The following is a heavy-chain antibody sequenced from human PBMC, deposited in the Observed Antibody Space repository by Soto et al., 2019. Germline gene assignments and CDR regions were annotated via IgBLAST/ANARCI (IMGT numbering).Heavy chain of an antibody. J-gene: IGHJ6*02. CDR1: GFTCSTYG. D-gene: IGHD1-1*01. CDR3: ADDPAWVAEVPPLGYGMDV. V-gene: IGHV3-30*18. CDR2: ISYDGSNK. Sequence: QVQLVESGGGVVQPGRSLRLSCAASGFTCSTYGMHWVRQAPGKGLEWVAVISYDGSNKFYADSVKGRFTISRDNSKNTRYLKMTGLRAEDTAVYYWADDPAWVAEVPPLGYGMDVWGQGTTVTVSS.